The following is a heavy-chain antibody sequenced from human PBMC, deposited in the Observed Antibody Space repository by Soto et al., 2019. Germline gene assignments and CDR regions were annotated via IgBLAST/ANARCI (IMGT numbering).Heavy chain of an antibody. J-gene: IGHJ4*02. Sequence: EVQLLESGGGLVQPGGSLRLSCAASGLTFSSYAMSWVRQAPGKGLEWVSAISGSGGSTYYADSVKGRFTISRDNSKNTLYLQMNSLRAEDTAVYYCAKGPPGAIAAAETFDYWGQGTLVTVSS. V-gene: IGHV3-23*01. CDR1: GLTFSSYA. D-gene: IGHD6-13*01. CDR3: AKGPPGAIAAAETFDY. CDR2: ISGSGGST.